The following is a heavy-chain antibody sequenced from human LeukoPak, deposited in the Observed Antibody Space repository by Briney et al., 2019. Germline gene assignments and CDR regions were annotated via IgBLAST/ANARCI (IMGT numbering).Heavy chain of an antibody. CDR1: GYSISDGNY. V-gene: IGHV4-38-2*02. CDR3: RGYFTDAFDI. Sequence: SETLSLTCTVSGYSISDGNYWGWIRQPPGKGLEWIGSIFHTGSTYDNPSLKSRVTISVDTSKNQFSLKLSSVTAADTAVYYCRGYFTDAFDIWGQGTMVTASS. D-gene: IGHD3-22*01. CDR2: IFHTGST. J-gene: IGHJ3*02.